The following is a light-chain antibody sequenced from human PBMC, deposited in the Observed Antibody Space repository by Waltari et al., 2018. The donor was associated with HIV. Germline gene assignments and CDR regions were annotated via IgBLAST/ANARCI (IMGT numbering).Light chain of an antibody. J-gene: IGLJ2*01. CDR1: SSNIGAGFG. CDR3: QSYDSSLSTAVV. Sequence: QSVLTQPPSVSGAPGQRVTISCTGSSSNIGAGFGVHWYKQLPGTAPKLLIYGDSHRPSGVPDRFSGAKSGTSASLAITGLQSEDEADYYCQSYDSSLSTAVVFGGGTKLTVL. V-gene: IGLV1-40*01. CDR2: GDS.